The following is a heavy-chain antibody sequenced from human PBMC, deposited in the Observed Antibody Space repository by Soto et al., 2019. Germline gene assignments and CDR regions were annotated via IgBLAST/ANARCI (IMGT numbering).Heavy chain of an antibody. J-gene: IGHJ4*02. Sequence: SETLTLTCTVSGGSITTYYWSWIRQPPGKRLQWIGYMSFVGRTDYNPSLKSRVTISGDTSKNQFSLNLTSVTAADTAVYFCARVGATAEFDHWGRGSLVTVSS. V-gene: IGHV4-59*01. D-gene: IGHD1-26*01. CDR3: ARVGATAEFDH. CDR1: GGSITTYY. CDR2: MSFVGRT.